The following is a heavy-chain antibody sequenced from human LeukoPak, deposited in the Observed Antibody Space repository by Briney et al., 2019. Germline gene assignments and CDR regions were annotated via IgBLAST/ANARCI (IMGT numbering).Heavy chain of an antibody. D-gene: IGHD6-13*01. Sequence: SETLSLTCTVSGGSISSSSYYWGWIRQPPGKGLEWIGSIYYSGSTYYNPSLKSRVTISVDTSKNQFSLKLSSVTAADTAVYYCARVGLAAADNWFDPWGQGTLVTVSS. CDR2: IYYSGST. J-gene: IGHJ5*02. V-gene: IGHV4-39*07. CDR1: GGSISSSSYY. CDR3: ARVGLAAADNWFDP.